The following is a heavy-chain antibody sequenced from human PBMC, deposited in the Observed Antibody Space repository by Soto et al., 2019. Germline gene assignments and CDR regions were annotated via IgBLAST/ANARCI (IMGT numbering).Heavy chain of an antibody. J-gene: IGHJ5*02. CDR3: ARQGVVLDAPWFDP. D-gene: IGHD2-2*01. CDR1: GFTFSSYV. CDR2: ISYDGSNK. Sequence: HPGGSLRLSCAASGFTFSSYVMYWVRQAPGKGLEWVALISYDGSNKYYADSVKGRFSMSRDNSKNTLYLQMNILRAEDTAVYYCARQGVVLDAPWFDPWGQGTLVTVSS. V-gene: IGHV3-30-3*01.